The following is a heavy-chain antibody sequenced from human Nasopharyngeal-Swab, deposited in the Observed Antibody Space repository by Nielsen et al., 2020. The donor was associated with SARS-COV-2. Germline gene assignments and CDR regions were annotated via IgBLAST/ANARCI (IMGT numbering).Heavy chain of an antibody. D-gene: IGHD6-19*01. CDR2: ISSSGTTI. CDR3: ARASRGWS. J-gene: IGHJ5*02. Sequence: GESLKISCAASGFTFSSYAMNWVRQAPGKGLEWISYISSSGTTIYSTESVRGRFTISRDNAENSLSLQMISLREEDTAVYYCARASRGWSWGQGTLVTVSS. V-gene: IGHV3-48*03. CDR1: GFTFSSYA.